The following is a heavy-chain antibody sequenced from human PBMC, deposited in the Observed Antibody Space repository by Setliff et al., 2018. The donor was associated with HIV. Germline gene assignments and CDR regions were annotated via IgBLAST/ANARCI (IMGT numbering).Heavy chain of an antibody. V-gene: IGHV4-4*07. Sequence: SETLSLTCTVSGGSISSYYWSWIRQPAGKGLEWIGHIYISGSTNYNPSFNSRVTMSVDTSKNQYSLRLTSVTAADTAMYHCARDRSSGWSKDWFDTWGQGILVTVSS. D-gene: IGHD6-19*01. CDR2: IYISGST. CDR3: ARDRSSGWSKDWFDT. J-gene: IGHJ5*02. CDR1: GGSISSYY.